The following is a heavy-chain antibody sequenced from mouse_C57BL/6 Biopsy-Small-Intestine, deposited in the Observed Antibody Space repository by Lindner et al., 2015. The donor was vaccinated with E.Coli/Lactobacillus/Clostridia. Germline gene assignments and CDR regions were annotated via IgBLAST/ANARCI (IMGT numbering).Heavy chain of an antibody. CDR3: ARSRYNGYDDY. CDR1: GYTFTSFG. CDR2: ISGYNDNA. V-gene: IGHV1-14*01. Sequence: VKVSCKASGYTFTSFGINWVRQAPGQGLQWVGWISGYNDNANYGQNFQGRVTVTTDTSTNTAYMEVRSLRSDDTAVYYCARSRYNGYDDYWGPGTLVTVSS. D-gene: IGHD2-2*01. J-gene: IGHJ4*01.